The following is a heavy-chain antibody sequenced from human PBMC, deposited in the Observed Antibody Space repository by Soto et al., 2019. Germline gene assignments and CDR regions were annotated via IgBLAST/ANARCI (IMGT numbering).Heavy chain of an antibody. J-gene: IGHJ5*02. CDR2: IYTSGST. Sequence: QVQLQESGPGLVKPSETLSLTCTVSGGSISSYYWSWIRQPAGKGLEWIGRIYTSGSTNYNPSLKSRVTMSVDTSKNQFSLKLSSVTAADTAVYYCARSYYYGSGSHIWFDPWGQGTLVTVSS. V-gene: IGHV4-4*07. D-gene: IGHD3-10*01. CDR1: GGSISSYY. CDR3: ARSYYYGSGSHIWFDP.